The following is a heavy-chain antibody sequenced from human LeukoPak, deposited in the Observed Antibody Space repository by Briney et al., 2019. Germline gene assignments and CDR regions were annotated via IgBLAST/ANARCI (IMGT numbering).Heavy chain of an antibody. J-gene: IGHJ5*02. Sequence: GGSLRLPCAASEFTYSTYAMSWVRQAPGKGLEWVSSISGSSGSTYYADSVKGRFTISRDNSKNTLYLQMNSLRAEDTAVYYCAKRADFGGFDPWGQGTLVTVSS. V-gene: IGHV3-23*01. CDR1: EFTYSTYA. CDR2: ISGSSGST. CDR3: AKRADFGGFDP. D-gene: IGHD3-10*01.